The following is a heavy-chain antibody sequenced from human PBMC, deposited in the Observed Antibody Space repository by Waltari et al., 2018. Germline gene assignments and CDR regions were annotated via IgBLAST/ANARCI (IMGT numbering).Heavy chain of an antibody. D-gene: IGHD6-13*01. CDR1: VFTFSNDW. CDR3: TREGRQQGGY. J-gene: IGHJ4*02. CDR2: VNSDGSTT. Sequence: EVQLVESGGGLVQPGGSLRPSCAGSVFTFSNDWMDSGGQAPGRGMVWVSRVNSDGSTTMYADSVKGRFTISRDNAKNTLYLQMNSLRGEDTAVYYCTREGRQQGGYWGQGTLVTVSS. V-gene: IGHV3-74*03.